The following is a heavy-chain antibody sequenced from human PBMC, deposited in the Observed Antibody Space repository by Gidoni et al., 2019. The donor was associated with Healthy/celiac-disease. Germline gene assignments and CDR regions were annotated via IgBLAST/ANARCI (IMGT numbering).Heavy chain of an antibody. CDR3: ARDLWFGEYNWFDP. CDR1: GFTVSSNY. Sequence: EVQLVESGGGLVQPGGSLRLSCAASGFTVSSNYMSWVRQAPGKGLEWVSVIYSGGSTYYADSVKGRFTISRDNSKNTLYLQMNSLRAEDTAVYYCARDLWFGEYNWFDPWGQGTLVTVSS. J-gene: IGHJ5*02. V-gene: IGHV3-66*01. CDR2: IYSGGST. D-gene: IGHD3-10*01.